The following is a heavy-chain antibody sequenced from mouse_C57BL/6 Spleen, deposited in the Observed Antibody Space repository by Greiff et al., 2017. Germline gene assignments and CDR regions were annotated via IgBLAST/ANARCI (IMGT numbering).Heavy chain of an antibody. V-gene: IGHV14-2*01. CDR1: GFNIKDYY. D-gene: IGHD2-13*01. Sequence: VQLKESGAELVKPGASVKLSCTASGFNIKDYYMHWVKQRPEQGLEWIGRIDPEDGETKYAPKFQGKATITGDTSSNTAYLQLSSLASEDTAVYYWARRGVTKGYYFDYWGQGTTLTVSS. J-gene: IGHJ2*01. CDR2: IDPEDGET. CDR3: ARRGVTKGYYFDY.